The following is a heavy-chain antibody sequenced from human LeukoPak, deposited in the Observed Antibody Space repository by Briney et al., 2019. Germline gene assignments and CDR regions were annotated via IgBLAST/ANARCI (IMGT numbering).Heavy chain of an antibody. Sequence: ASVKVSCKACGCFFPSESIHCGRQAPGQGLEWMGIINPSGGSTSYAQKFQGRVTMTRDTSTSTVYMEVSSLRSEDTAVYYCARDCFRSGDSCYSLDYWGQGTLVTVSS. CDR1: GCFFPSES. J-gene: IGHJ4*02. D-gene: IGHD2-15*01. CDR3: ARDCFRSGDSCYSLDY. V-gene: IGHV1-46*01. CDR2: INPSGGST.